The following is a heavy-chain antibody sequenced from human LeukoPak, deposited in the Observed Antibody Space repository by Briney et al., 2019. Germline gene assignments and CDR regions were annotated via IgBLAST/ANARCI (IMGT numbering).Heavy chain of an antibody. J-gene: IGHJ6*02. V-gene: IGHV4-34*01. Sequence: SETLSLTCAVYGGSFSGYYWSWIRQPPGKGLEWTGEINHSGSTNYNPSLKSRVTISVDTSKNQFSLKLSSVTAADTAVYYCARDRRITIFGVDRRKYGMDVWGQGTTVTVSS. D-gene: IGHD3-3*01. CDR1: GGSFSGYY. CDR3: ARDRRITIFGVDRRKYGMDV. CDR2: INHSGST.